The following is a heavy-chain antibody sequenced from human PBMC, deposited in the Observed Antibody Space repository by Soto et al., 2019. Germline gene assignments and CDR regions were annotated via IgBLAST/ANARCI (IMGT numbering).Heavy chain of an antibody. V-gene: IGHV3-23*01. D-gene: IGHD4-17*01. J-gene: IGHJ5*02. CDR2: VSSSGGST. Sequence: PGGSLRLSCAASGFTFSSYAMSWVRIAPGKGLEWVSSVSSSGGSTYYADSAKGRFTVSRDNSTNTPCLQMNSPRAEDRGIDCCVKEGSQTGTLYGVPSESWGQGTLVTVSS. CDR1: GFTFSSYA. CDR3: VKEGSQTGTLYGVPSES.